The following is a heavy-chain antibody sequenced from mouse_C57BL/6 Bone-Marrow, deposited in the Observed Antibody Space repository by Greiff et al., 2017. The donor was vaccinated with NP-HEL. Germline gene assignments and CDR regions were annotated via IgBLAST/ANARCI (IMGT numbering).Heavy chain of an antibody. D-gene: IGHD2-1*01. Sequence: EVKLMESEGGLVQPGSSMKLSCTASGFTFSDYYMAWVRQVPEKGLEWVANINYDGSSTYYLDSLKSRFIISRDNAKNILYLQMSSLKSEDTATYYCARDKYGNFYWYFDVWGTGTTVTVSS. CDR1: GFTFSDYY. CDR2: INYDGSST. V-gene: IGHV5-16*01. CDR3: ARDKYGNFYWYFDV. J-gene: IGHJ1*03.